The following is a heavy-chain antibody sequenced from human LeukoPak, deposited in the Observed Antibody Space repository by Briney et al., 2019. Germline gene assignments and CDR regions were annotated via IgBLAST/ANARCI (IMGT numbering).Heavy chain of an antibody. CDR2: IWYGGSNK. CDR1: GFTVSSYG. J-gene: IGHJ4*02. V-gene: IGHV3-33*01. Sequence: GGSLRLSCAASGFTVSSYGIHWVRQAPGKGLEWVAVIWYGGSNKYYAASVKGRFTISRDNSKTPLYLQMNSLRAEDTAVYYCARERGVGGTTWGDIGYWGQGTLVTVSS. D-gene: IGHD3-10*01. CDR3: ARERGVGGTTWGDIGY.